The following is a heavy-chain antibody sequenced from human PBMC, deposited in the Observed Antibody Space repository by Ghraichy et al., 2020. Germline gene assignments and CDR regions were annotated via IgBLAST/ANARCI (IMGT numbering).Heavy chain of an antibody. J-gene: IGHJ4*02. CDR3: ASGVATHRIDY. V-gene: IGHV4-4*07. D-gene: IGHD5-12*01. CDR2: IYTSGST. CDR1: GRASSSDY. Sequence: SETLSLTCTVAGRASSSDYWSWIRQPAGKGLEWIGGIYTSGSTNYNPSLKSRVTMSVDTSKNQFSLKLSSVTAADTAVYYCASGVATHRIDYWGQGTLVT.